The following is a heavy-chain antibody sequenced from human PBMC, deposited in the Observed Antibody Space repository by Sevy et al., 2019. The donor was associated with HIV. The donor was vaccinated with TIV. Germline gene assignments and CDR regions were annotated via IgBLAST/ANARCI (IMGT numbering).Heavy chain of an antibody. CDR2: IRSKANDYAT. CDR1: GFTFSGAA. D-gene: IGHD3-16*01. Sequence: GGSLRLSCAASGFTFSGAAMFWVRQASGKGLEWIGRIRSKANDYATVFGASVKGRFIISRDDSKNTTYLQMNSLKIEDTAVYYCTAGDLGRFDYWRRGSLVTVSS. V-gene: IGHV3-73*01. J-gene: IGHJ4*02. CDR3: TAGDLGRFDY.